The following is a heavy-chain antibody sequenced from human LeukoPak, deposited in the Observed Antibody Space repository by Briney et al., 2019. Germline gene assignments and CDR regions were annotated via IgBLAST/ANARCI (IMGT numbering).Heavy chain of an antibody. D-gene: IGHD3-3*01. V-gene: IGHV3-23*01. J-gene: IGHJ4*02. Sequence: GGSLRLSCAASGFTFSSYAMSWVRQAPGKGLEWVSAISGSGGSTYYADSVKGRFTISRDNSKNTLYLQMNSLRAEDTAVYYCAKDTEATYYDFWSGYFTNYFDYWGQGTLVTVSS. CDR3: AKDTEATYYDFWSGYFTNYFDY. CDR2: ISGSGGST. CDR1: GFTFSSYA.